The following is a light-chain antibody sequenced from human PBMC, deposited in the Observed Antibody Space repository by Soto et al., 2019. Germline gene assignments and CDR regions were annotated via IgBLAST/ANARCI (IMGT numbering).Light chain of an antibody. CDR1: QSISSY. Sequence: DIQMTQSPSSLSASVGDRVTITCRASQSISSYLNWYQQKPGKAPKLLIYAASSLQSGVPSRFSGSRSGTDFTLTISSLQPEDFATYYCQQSYSTPPVYTFGQGTKLEIK. CDR2: AAS. CDR3: QQSYSTPPVYT. J-gene: IGKJ2*01. V-gene: IGKV1-39*01.